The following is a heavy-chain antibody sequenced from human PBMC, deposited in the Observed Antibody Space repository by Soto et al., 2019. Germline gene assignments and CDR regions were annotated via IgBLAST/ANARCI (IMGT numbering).Heavy chain of an antibody. D-gene: IGHD3-16*01. CDR2: ISSSSGHT. V-gene: IGHV3-11*06. CDR1: GFTFSDYY. CDR3: GRDLAFGGVIDT. Sequence: VQLVESGGGLVKPGGSLKLSCAASGFTFSDYYMSWIRQAPGKGLEWVSYISSSSGHTDYADSVKGRFTISRDNAKNSLYLQMNSLRAEDTAVYYCGRDLAFGGVIDTWGQGTLVTVSS. J-gene: IGHJ5*02.